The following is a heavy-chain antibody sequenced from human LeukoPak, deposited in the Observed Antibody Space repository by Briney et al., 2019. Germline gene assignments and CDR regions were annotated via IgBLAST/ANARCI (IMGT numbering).Heavy chain of an antibody. D-gene: IGHD3-10*01. CDR2: LYTSGGT. J-gene: IGHJ6*03. CDR1: GGSISSYY. CDR3: ARAGVRGGYYYYYYYMDV. V-gene: IGHV4-4*07. Sequence: SETLSLTCTVSGGSISSYYWSWIRQPAGKGLEWIGRLYTSGGTNYNPSLSGRVTISVDKSKNQFSLKLSSVTAADTAVYYCARAGVRGGYYYYYYYMDVWGKGTTVTVSS.